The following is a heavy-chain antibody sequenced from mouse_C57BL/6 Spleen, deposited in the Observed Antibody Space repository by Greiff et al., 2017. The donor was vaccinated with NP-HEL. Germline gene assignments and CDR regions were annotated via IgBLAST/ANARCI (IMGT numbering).Heavy chain of an antibody. CDR3: TTSRGDAMDY. V-gene: IGHV14-4*01. Sequence: VQLQQSGAELVRPGASVKLSCTASGFNIKDDYMHWVKQRPEQGLEWIGWIDPENGDTEYASKFQGKATITADTSSNTAYLQLSSLTSEDTAVYNCTTSRGDAMDYWGQGTSVTVSS. J-gene: IGHJ4*01. CDR2: IDPENGDT. CDR1: GFNIKDDY.